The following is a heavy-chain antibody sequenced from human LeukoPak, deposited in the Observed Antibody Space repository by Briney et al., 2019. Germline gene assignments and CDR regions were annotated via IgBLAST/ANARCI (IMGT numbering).Heavy chain of an antibody. CDR2: INPNGAST. CDR1: GYSFISNY. CDR3: EKDYGYSSDYYGFPFAHPDY. Sequence: ASVKVSCKASGYSFISNYIHWVRQAPGQGLEWMGVINPNGASTRYAQKFQGRVTMTSDTSTSTVYMELSSLRSGDTAVYYCEKDYGYSSDYYGFPFAHPDYWGQGTLVTVSS. D-gene: IGHD6-19*01. V-gene: IGHV1-46*01. J-gene: IGHJ4*02.